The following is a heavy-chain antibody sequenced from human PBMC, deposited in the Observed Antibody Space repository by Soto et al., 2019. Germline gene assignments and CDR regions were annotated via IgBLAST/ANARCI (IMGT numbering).Heavy chain of an antibody. V-gene: IGHV4-34*01. J-gene: IGHJ5*02. CDR2: ISHTGDT. D-gene: IGHD4-17*01. CDR1: NGSFSDYQ. Sequence: SETLSLTCSVSNGSFSDYQWTWIRLSPDKGLEWIGEISHTGDTNSKPSLRSRLTMSVDTSKNQFSLKLSSVTSADTAVYFCAGGPDHGDYHAWGQGTLVTVPQ. CDR3: AGGPDHGDYHA.